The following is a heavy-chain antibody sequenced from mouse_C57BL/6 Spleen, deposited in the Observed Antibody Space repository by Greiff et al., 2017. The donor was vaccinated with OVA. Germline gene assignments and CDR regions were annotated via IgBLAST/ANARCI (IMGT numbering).Heavy chain of an antibody. CDR3: TREGRYYGSSYVRDWYFDV. Sequence: EVKLMESGEGLVKSGGSLKLPCAASGFTFSSYAMSWVRQTPEKRLEWVAYISSGGDYIYYADTVKGRFTISRDNARSTLYLQMSSLKSEDTAMYYCTREGRYYGSSYVRDWYFDVWGTGTTVTVSS. V-gene: IGHV5-9-1*02. CDR1: GFTFSSYA. D-gene: IGHD1-1*01. J-gene: IGHJ1*03. CDR2: ISSGGDYI.